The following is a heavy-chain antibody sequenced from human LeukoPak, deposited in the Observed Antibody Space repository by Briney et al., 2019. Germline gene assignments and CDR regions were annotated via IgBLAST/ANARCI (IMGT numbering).Heavy chain of an antibody. D-gene: IGHD2-15*01. CDR3: ARDSKYCSGGSCYEGAFDI. Sequence: GGSLRLSCAVSGFTFSSYSMNWVRQAPGKGLEWVSSISSSSSYIYHADSVKGRFTISRDNAKNSLYLQMNSLRAEDTAVYYCARDSKYCSGGSCYEGAFDIWGQGIMVTVSS. J-gene: IGHJ3*02. V-gene: IGHV3-21*01. CDR2: ISSSSSYI. CDR1: GFTFSSYS.